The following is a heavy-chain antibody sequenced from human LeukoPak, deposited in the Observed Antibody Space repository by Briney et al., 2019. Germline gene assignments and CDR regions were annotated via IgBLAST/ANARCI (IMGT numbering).Heavy chain of an antibody. CDR3: ASLDCSSTSCYGRGGPYFDY. CDR2: IYYSGST. J-gene: IGHJ4*02. Sequence: SETLSLTCTVSGGSISSGGYYWSWIRQHPGKGLEWIGYIYYSGSTYYNPSLKSRITISVDTSKNQFSLKLSSVTAADTAVYYCASLDCSSTSCYGRGGPYFDYWGQGTLVTVSS. CDR1: GGSISSGGYY. D-gene: IGHD2-2*01. V-gene: IGHV4-31*03.